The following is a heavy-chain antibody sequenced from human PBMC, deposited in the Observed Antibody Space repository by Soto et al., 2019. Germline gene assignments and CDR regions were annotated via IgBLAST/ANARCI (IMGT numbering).Heavy chain of an antibody. CDR2: ISYDGSNK. CDR1: GFTFSSFS. Sequence: GGSLRLSCAASGFTFSSFSMNWVRQAPGKGLEWVAVISYDGSNKYYADSVKGRFTISRDNSKNTLYLQMNSLRAEDTAVYYCARVRAAAGTSPFDYWGQGTLVTVSS. CDR3: ARVRAAAGTSPFDY. D-gene: IGHD6-13*01. J-gene: IGHJ4*02. V-gene: IGHV3-30*03.